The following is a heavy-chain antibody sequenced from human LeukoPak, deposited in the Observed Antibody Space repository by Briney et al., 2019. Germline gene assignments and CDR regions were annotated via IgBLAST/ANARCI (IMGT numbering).Heavy chain of an antibody. V-gene: IGHV1-69*13. CDR3: ARLPEPVWSGTQSDAFDI. CDR1: GGTFSSYA. Sequence: SVKVSCKASGGTFSSYAISWVRQAPGQGLEWMGGIIPIFGTANYAQKFQGRVTITADESTSTAYMELSGLRSEDTAVYYCARLPEPVWSGTQSDAFDIWGQGTMVTVSS. J-gene: IGHJ3*02. CDR2: IIPIFGTA. D-gene: IGHD3-3*01.